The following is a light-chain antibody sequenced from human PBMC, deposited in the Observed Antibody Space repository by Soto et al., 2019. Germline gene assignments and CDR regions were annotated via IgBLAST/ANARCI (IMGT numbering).Light chain of an antibody. CDR3: QQYYSYPLT. CDR2: AAS. J-gene: IGKJ4*01. Sequence: AIRMTQSPSSFSASTGDRVTITCRASQGISSYLAWYQQKPGKDPKLLIYAASTLQSGVPSRFSGSGSGTDFTFTISCLQTEDFATYYCQQYYSYPLTFGGGTKVEIK. V-gene: IGKV1-8*01. CDR1: QGISSY.